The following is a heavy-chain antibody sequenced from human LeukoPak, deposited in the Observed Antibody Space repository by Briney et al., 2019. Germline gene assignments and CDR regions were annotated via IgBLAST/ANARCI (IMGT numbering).Heavy chain of an antibody. V-gene: IGHV4-39*07. CDR2: IYYSGST. D-gene: IGHD6-13*01. Sequence: SETLSLTCTVSGGSISSSSYYWGWIRQPPGKGLEWIGSIYYSGSTYYNPSLKSRVTISVDTSKNQFSLKLSSVTAADTAVYYCARSPKYSQYSSSWYYFDYWGQGTLVTVSS. J-gene: IGHJ4*02. CDR1: GGSISSSSYY. CDR3: ARSPKYSQYSSSWYYFDY.